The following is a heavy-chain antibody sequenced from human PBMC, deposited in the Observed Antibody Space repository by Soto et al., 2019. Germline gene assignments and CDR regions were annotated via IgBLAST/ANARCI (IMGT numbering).Heavy chain of an antibody. D-gene: IGHD5-12*01. Sequence: QVQLQESGPGLVKPSQTLSLTCTVSGGSFSSGNYHWSCIRQPPGKGLEWIGCIYYSRSTYYNPSLKSRVSMSQVKLKNQFSLRLSTFTAADAALYYCDRVVDGYNFPFDYWGQGILVTVSS. CDR1: GGSFSSGNYH. CDR3: DRVVDGYNFPFDY. CDR2: IYYSRST. V-gene: IGHV4-30-4*01. J-gene: IGHJ4*02.